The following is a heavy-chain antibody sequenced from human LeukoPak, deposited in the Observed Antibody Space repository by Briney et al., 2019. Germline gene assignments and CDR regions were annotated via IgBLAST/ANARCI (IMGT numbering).Heavy chain of an antibody. Sequence: ASMKVSCKSSGFTFTDHYIHWVRQGPGQGLEWMGYIGPHSTFTSSPQEFQGRVTMTRDASMSTADVELTRLTSDDTAVYYCVREGEGPLSKDFDYWGQGTLVTVSS. CDR2: IGPHSTFT. D-gene: IGHD2/OR15-2a*01. V-gene: IGHV1-2*02. J-gene: IGHJ4*02. CDR3: VREGEGPLSKDFDY. CDR1: GFTFTDHY.